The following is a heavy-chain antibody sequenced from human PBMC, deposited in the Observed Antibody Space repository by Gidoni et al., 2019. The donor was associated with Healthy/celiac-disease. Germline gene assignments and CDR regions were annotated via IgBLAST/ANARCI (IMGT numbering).Heavy chain of an antibody. V-gene: IGHV3-9*01. CDR1: GFTFDDYA. CDR2: ISWNSGSI. CDR3: AKDSLGGGSFDY. Sequence: EVQLVESGGGLVQPGRSLRLSCAASGFTFDDYAMHWVRQAPGKGLEWVSGISWNSGSIGYADSVKGRFTISRDNAKNSLYLQMNSLRAEDTALYYCAKDSLGGGSFDYWGQGTLVTVSS. J-gene: IGHJ4*02. D-gene: IGHD1-26*01.